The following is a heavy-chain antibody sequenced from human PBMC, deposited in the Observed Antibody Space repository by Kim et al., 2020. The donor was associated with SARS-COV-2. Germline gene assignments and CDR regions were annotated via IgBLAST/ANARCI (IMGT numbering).Heavy chain of an antibody. Sequence: FQGQVTISADKSISTAYLQWSSLKASDTAMYYCARVYSSSPLPIYRFDYWGQGTLVTVSS. J-gene: IGHJ4*02. V-gene: IGHV5-51*01. CDR3: ARVYSSSPLPIYRFDY. D-gene: IGHD6-6*01.